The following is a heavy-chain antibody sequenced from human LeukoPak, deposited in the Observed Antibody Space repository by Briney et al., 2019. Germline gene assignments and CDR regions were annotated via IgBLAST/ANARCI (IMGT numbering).Heavy chain of an antibody. CDR3: VRHGGLVFVVQAFDP. CDR2: ICYSGST. Sequence: SETLSLTCTVSGDSINSSNYYWAWIRQSPGTGLEWIGSICYSGSTYYSPSLKSRVSISVDSSKNQFSLKLTSVTAADTALYFCVRHGGLVFVVQAFDPWSRGTLVTVSS. CDR1: GDSINSSNYY. V-gene: IGHV4-39*01. D-gene: IGHD2-15*01. J-gene: IGHJ5*01.